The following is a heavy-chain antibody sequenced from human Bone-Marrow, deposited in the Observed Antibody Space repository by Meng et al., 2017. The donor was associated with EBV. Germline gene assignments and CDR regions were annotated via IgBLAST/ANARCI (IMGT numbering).Heavy chain of an antibody. J-gene: IGHJ4*02. CDR3: ATEPGYSSG. CDR1: GYTFTNYA. D-gene: IGHD6-19*01. V-gene: IGHV1-3*01. Sequence: QVQLVQAGAEVGKPGASVNVSCKASGYTFTNYAMHWVRQAPGQRLEWMGWINPGNGNTKYSQKFQGRASITRDISASIVYMELTSLRSEDTAVYYCATEPGYSSGWGQGTLVTVSS. CDR2: INPGNGNT.